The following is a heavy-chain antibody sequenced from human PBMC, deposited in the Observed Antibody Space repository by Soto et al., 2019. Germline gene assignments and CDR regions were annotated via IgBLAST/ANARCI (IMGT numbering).Heavy chain of an antibody. J-gene: IGHJ6*02. CDR3: AKGGNWTAGHYYYGMDV. V-gene: IGHV3-23*01. D-gene: IGHD1-1*01. CDR1: GFLFSGYV. Sequence: EVQLLESGGGLVQPGGSLRLSCAASGFLFSGYVMSWVRQAPGKGLEWVSSIGDGGTSTYYADSVKGRFTISRDNTKNTLYLQMTSLRADDTAVYYCAKGGNWTAGHYYYGMDVWGQGTTVTVSS. CDR2: IGDGGTST.